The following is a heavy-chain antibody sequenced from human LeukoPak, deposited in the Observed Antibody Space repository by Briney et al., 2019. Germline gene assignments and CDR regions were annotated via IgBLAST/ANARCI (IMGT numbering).Heavy chain of an antibody. CDR3: ARDRAHGTDYFDY. CDR2: ISGNNGNT. J-gene: IGHJ4*02. D-gene: IGHD3-10*01. CDR1: GYTFSNYG. Sequence: ASVKVSCKASGYTFSNYGITWVRQAPGQGLEWMGWISGNNGNTNYAQKLQGRVTVTTDTSTSTAYMELRSLRSDDTALYYCARDRAHGTDYFDYWGQGTLVTVSS. V-gene: IGHV1-18*01.